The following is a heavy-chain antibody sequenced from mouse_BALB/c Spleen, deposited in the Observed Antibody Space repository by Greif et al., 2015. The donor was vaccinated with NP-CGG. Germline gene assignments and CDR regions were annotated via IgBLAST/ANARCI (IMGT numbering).Heavy chain of an antibody. V-gene: IGHV1-80*01. CDR3: AKEAYGPRYFDV. CDR2: IYPGDGDT. CDR1: GYAFSSYW. Sequence: QVQLKQSGAELVRPGSSVKISCKASGYAFSSYWMNWVKQRPGQGLEWIGQIYPGDGDTNYNGKFKGKATLTADKSSSPASSRLASLHSEASAVISGAKEAYGPRYFDVWAQGPRSPSPQ. J-gene: IGHJ1*01. D-gene: IGHD1-1*01.